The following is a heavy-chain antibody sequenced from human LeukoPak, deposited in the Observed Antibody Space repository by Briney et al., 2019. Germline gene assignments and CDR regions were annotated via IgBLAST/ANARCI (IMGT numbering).Heavy chain of an antibody. CDR3: ARDNLPAGINDAFDI. CDR1: GGSFRSGNYY. Sequence: SETLSLTCTVSGGSFRSGNYYWSWIRQPAGKGLEWIGRIYTSGSTIYNPSLKSRVTISVDTSKNQFSLKLSSVTAADTAVYYCARDNLPAGINDAFDIWGQGTRVTVSS. CDR2: IYTSGST. V-gene: IGHV4-61*02. D-gene: IGHD6-13*01. J-gene: IGHJ3*02.